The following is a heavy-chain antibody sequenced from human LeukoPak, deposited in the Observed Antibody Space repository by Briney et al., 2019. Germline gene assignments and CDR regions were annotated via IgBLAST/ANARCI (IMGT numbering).Heavy chain of an antibody. CDR1: GFTFSSYA. V-gene: IGHV3-66*01. CDR3: AGSYQKNYYFDY. D-gene: IGHD1-26*01. Sequence: PGGSLRLSCAASGFTFSSYAMSWVRQAPGKGLEWVSVIYSGGSTYYADSVKGRFTISRDNSKNTLYLQMNSLRAEDTAVYYCAGSYQKNYYFDYWGQGTLVTVSS. CDR2: IYSGGST. J-gene: IGHJ4*02.